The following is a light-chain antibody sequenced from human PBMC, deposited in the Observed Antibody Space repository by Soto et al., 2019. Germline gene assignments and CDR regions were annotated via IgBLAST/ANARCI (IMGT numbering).Light chain of an antibody. CDR3: QQYGRSPLYT. CDR2: GVS. Sequence: EVVLTQSPDTLSLSPGDRATLSCRASQTITSSYLAWYQQKPGQPPRLIISGVSTRATGIPERFSGSGSGTDFTLTIARLEPEDFAVYYCQQYGRSPLYTFGQGTKVEIK. V-gene: IGKV3-20*01. CDR1: QTITSSY. J-gene: IGKJ2*01.